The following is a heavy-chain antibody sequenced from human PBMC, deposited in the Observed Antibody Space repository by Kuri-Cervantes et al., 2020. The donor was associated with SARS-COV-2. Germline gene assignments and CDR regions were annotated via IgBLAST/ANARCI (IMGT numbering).Heavy chain of an antibody. CDR2: VRGKANNYAT. CDR1: GFLFSASA. D-gene: IGHD3-10*01. Sequence: GGSLRLSCEVSGFLFSASAIHWVRQASGKGLERVGRVRGKANNYATAYAASVKGRITIFSDDSKNMAYLQMNSLKTEDTAVYYCTTILGSGSMAGDAFDIWGQGTMVTVSS. CDR3: TTILGSGSMAGDAFDI. J-gene: IGHJ3*02. V-gene: IGHV3-73*01.